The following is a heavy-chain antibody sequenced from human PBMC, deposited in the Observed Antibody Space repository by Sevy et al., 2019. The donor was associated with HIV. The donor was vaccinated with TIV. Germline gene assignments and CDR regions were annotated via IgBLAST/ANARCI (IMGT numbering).Heavy chain of an antibody. CDR3: ARDPTGAAAAMSWFDP. Sequence: ASVKVSCKASGYTFTGYYIHCVRQAPGQGLEWMGWINPNSGGTNSAQKFQGRVTMTRDTSISTAYMELSRLRSDDTAVYYCARDPTGAAAAMSWFDPWGQGTLVTVSS. CDR1: GYTFTGYY. V-gene: IGHV1-2*02. D-gene: IGHD2-2*01. CDR2: INPNSGGT. J-gene: IGHJ5*02.